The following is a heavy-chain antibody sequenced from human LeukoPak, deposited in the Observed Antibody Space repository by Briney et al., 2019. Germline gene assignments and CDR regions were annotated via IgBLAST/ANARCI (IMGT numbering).Heavy chain of an antibody. V-gene: IGHV4-34*01. CDR1: GGSFSGYY. J-gene: IGHJ4*02. Sequence: SETLSLTCAVYGGSFSGYYWSWIRQPPGKGLEWIGEINHSGSTNYNPSLKSRVTISVDTSKNQFSLKLSSVTAADTAVYYCVRGVGYDSSGYYYDPWFDYWGQGTLVTVSS. CDR3: VRGVGYDSSGYYYDPWFDY. D-gene: IGHD3-22*01. CDR2: INHSGST.